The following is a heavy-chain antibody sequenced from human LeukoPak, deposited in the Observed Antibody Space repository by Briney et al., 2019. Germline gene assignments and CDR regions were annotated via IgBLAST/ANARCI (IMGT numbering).Heavy chain of an antibody. J-gene: IGHJ4*02. CDR1: GGSISSYY. V-gene: IGHV4-59*01. CDR3: ARSYYYDSSGYFFDY. D-gene: IGHD3-22*01. CDR2: IYYSGST. Sequence: SETLSLTCTVSGGSISSYYWSWIRQPPGKGLEWIGYIYYSGSTNYNPSLKSRVTISVHTSKNQFSLKLSSVTAADTAVYYCARSYYYDSSGYFFDYWGQGTLVTVSS.